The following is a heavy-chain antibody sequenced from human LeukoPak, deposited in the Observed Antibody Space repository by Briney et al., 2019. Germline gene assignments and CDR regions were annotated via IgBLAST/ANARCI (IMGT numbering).Heavy chain of an antibody. Sequence: PGGSLRLSCAASGFTFSIYWMSWVRQSPGKGLEWVANIKNDGSETYYLDFVKGRFTISRDNAKNSLYLQMNSLRAEDTAVYYCVRGIVESPNWFDPWGQGTLVTVSS. D-gene: IGHD1-26*01. CDR2: IKNDGSET. CDR1: GFTFSIYW. CDR3: VRGIVESPNWFDP. J-gene: IGHJ5*02. V-gene: IGHV3-7*01.